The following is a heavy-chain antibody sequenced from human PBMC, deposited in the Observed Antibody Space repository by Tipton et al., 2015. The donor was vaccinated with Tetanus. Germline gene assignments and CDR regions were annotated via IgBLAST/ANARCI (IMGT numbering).Heavy chain of an antibody. Sequence: QVQLVQSGAEVKKPGASVKVSCKISGYTFTSYGINWVRLAPGQGLQWMGWINTHNGDTNYAQRFEGRVTMTTDTSTSTAYMELRGLRSDDTAVYFCVRDKVGGITGFDHWGQGTLVTVSS. CDR3: VRDKVGGITGFDH. CDR2: INTHNGDT. CDR1: GYTFTSYG. V-gene: IGHV1-18*01. D-gene: IGHD1-26*01. J-gene: IGHJ4*02.